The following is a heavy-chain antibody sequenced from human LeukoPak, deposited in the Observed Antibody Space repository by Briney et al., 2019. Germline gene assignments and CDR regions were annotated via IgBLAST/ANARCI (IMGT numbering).Heavy chain of an antibody. D-gene: IGHD6-19*01. V-gene: IGHV3-21*01. CDR3: ARAVSGWPPRDY. Sequence: GGSLRLSCAASGFTFSSYSMNWVRQAPGKGLEWVSSISSSSSYIYYADSVKGRFTISRDNAKNSLHLQMNSLRAEDTAVYYCARAVSGWPPRDYWGQGTLVTVSS. CDR1: GFTFSSYS. J-gene: IGHJ4*02. CDR2: ISSSSSYI.